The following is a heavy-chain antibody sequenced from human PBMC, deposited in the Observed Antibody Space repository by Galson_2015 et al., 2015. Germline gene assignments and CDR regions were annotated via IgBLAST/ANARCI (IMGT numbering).Heavy chain of an antibody. D-gene: IGHD6-13*01. J-gene: IGHJ3*02. Sequence: SLRLSCAVSAFTFSSYTMHWVRQSPGKGLEWVSSISSTSSYIYYADSVKGRFAIPRDNAKNSLYLQMNSLRADDTAVYYCARERYSRQDGAFDIWGQGTMVTVSS. CDR1: AFTFSSYT. CDR3: ARERYSRQDGAFDI. V-gene: IGHV3-21*01. CDR2: ISSTSSYI.